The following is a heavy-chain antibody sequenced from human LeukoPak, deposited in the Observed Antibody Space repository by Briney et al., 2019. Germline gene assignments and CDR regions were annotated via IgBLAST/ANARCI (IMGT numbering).Heavy chain of an antibody. J-gene: IGHJ6*02. CDR3: ARGPYCSGGSCPPRGWWYYYYGMDV. CDR1: GGTFSSYA. CDR2: IIPIFGTA. V-gene: IGHV1-69*13. D-gene: IGHD2-15*01. Sequence: SVKVSCKASGGTFSSYAISWVRQAPGQGLEWMGGIIPIFGTANYAQKFQGRVTITADESSSTAYMELSSLRSEDTAVYYCARGPYCSGGSCPPRGWWYYYYGMDVWGQGTTVTVSS.